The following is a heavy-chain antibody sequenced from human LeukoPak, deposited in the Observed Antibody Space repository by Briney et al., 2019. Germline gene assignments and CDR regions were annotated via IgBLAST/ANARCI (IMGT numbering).Heavy chain of an antibody. CDR1: GFTFDDYA. CDR3: AKDINYDSSGYYFDY. CDR2: ISWNSGSI. Sequence: GRSLRLSCAASGFTFDDYAMHWVRQAPGKGLEWVSGISWNSGSIGYADSVKGRFTISRDNAKNSLYLQMNSLRAEDTALYYCAKDINYDSSGYYFDYWGQGTLVIV. V-gene: IGHV3-9*01. J-gene: IGHJ4*02. D-gene: IGHD3-22*01.